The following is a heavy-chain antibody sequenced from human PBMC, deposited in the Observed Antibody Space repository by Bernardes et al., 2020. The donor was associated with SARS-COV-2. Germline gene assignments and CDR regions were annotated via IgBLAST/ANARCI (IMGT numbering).Heavy chain of an antibody. CDR2: ISWNSGSI. CDR3: AKEGHYYGSGSYPFDY. V-gene: IGHV3-9*01. D-gene: IGHD3-10*01. Sequence: GGSLRLSCAASGFTFDDYAMHWVRQAPGKGLEWVSGISWNSGSIGYADSVKGRFTISRDNAKNSLYLQMNSLRAEDTALYYCAKEGHYYGSGSYPFDYWGQGTLVTVSS. J-gene: IGHJ4*02. CDR1: GFTFDDYA.